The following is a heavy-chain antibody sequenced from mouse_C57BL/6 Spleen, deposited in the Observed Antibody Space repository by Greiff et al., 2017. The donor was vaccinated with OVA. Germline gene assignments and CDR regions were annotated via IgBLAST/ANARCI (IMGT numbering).Heavy chain of an antibody. Sequence: QVQLQQPGAELVKPGASVKLSCKASGYTFTSYWMHWVKQRPGQGLEWIGMIHPNSGSTNYNEKFKSKATLTVDKSSSTAYMQLSSLTSEDSAVYYCARRDYSNSAWFAYWGQGTLVTVSA. CDR3: ARRDYSNSAWFAY. D-gene: IGHD2-5*01. CDR1: GYTFTSYW. CDR2: IHPNSGST. J-gene: IGHJ3*01. V-gene: IGHV1-64*01.